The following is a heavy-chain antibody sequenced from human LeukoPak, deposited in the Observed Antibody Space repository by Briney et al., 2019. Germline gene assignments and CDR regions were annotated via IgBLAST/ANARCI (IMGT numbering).Heavy chain of an antibody. V-gene: IGHV3-21*01. Sequence: GGSLRLSCVASGFTFSIYSMNWVRQAPGKGLEWVSSISSSSSYIYYADSVKGRFTISRDNAKNSLYLQMNSLRAEDTAVYYCARDLYGDYSPFFDYWGQGTLVTVSS. D-gene: IGHD4-17*01. CDR3: ARDLYGDYSPFFDY. CDR2: ISSSSSYI. J-gene: IGHJ4*02. CDR1: GFTFSIYS.